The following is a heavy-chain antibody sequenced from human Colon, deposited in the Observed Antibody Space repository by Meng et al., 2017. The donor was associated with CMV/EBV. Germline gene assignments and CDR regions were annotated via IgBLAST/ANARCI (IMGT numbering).Heavy chain of an antibody. J-gene: IGHJ4*03. V-gene: IGHV3-33*08. Sequence: GESLKISCESSGFTFATFGIHWVRQAPGKGLEWVSLINADGTKKHYSDSVKGRFTTSRDKSRNIVYLEMSSLRAEDTALYFCARDRLQYGDFYPVYLWGPGTMVTVSS. CDR1: GFTFATFG. CDR2: INADGTKK. CDR3: ARDRLQYGDFYPVYL. D-gene: IGHD4-17*01.